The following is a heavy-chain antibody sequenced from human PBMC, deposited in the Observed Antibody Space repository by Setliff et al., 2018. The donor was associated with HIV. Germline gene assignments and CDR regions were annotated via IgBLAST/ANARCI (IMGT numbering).Heavy chain of an antibody. J-gene: IGHJ6*03. Sequence: GGSLRLSCAASGFSFSTYGMHWVRQAPGKGLEWVAVIWHDGSNENYADSVKVRFTISRDNSKNTLYLQMSSLRVEDTAVYYCVKDGSGSYYGILNYYYYYMDVWGKGTTVTVSS. CDR3: VKDGSGSYYGILNYYYYYMDV. CDR1: GFSFSTYG. CDR2: IWHDGSNE. D-gene: IGHD3-10*01. V-gene: IGHV3-30*02.